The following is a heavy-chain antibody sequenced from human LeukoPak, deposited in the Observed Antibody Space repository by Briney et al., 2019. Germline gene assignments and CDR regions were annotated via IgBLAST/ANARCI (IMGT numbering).Heavy chain of an antibody. D-gene: IGHD6-19*01. CDR2: INSDGSGT. CDR1: GFTFSSYW. J-gene: IGHJ4*02. Sequence: GGSLRLSCAASGFTFSSYWMHWVRQAPGKGLVWVSGINSDGSGTTYAHSVQGRLTISRDNAKNTLYLQMNSLRVEDTAVYYRARAGGSGWYGYWGQGTLVTVSS. CDR3: ARAGGSGWYGY. V-gene: IGHV3-74*01.